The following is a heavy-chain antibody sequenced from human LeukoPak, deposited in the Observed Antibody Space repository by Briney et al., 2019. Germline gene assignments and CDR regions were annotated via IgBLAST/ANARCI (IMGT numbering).Heavy chain of an antibody. J-gene: IGHJ1*01. D-gene: IGHD3-22*01. Sequence: GGSLRLSCAASGFTFSSYEMNWVRQAPGKGLEGVSYISSSGSTIYYADSVKGRFTISRDNAKNSLYLQMNSLRAEDTAVYYCARGGEGYYDSSGYVFQHWGQGTLVTVSS. CDR3: ARGGEGYYDSSGYVFQH. V-gene: IGHV3-48*03. CDR2: ISSSGSTI. CDR1: GFTFSSYE.